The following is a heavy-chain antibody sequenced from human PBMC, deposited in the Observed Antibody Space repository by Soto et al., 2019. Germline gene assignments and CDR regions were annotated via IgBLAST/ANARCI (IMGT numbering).Heavy chain of an antibody. CDR1: GGSISSGDYY. D-gene: IGHD6-19*01. V-gene: IGHV4-30-4*01. J-gene: IGHJ6*02. CDR3: ARDPTVATVGRGMDV. Sequence: SETLSLTCTVSGGSISSGDYYWSWIRQPPGKGLEWIGYIYYSGSTYYNPSLKSRVTISVDTSKNQFSLKLSSVTAADTAVYYCARDPTVATVGRGMDVWGQGTTVTVS. CDR2: IYYSGST.